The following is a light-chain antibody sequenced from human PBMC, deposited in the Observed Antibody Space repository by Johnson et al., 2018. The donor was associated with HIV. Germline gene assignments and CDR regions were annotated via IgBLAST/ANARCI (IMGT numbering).Light chain of an antibody. Sequence: QSVLTQPPSVSAAPGQKVTISCSGSSSNIANIYVSWYQQLPGTAPKLLIYDNNKRPSGIPDRFSGSKSGTSATLDITGLQTGDEADYYCGTWDSSLSALYVVGTGTKVTVL. V-gene: IGLV1-51*01. J-gene: IGLJ1*01. CDR3: GTWDSSLSALYV. CDR1: SSNIANIY. CDR2: DNN.